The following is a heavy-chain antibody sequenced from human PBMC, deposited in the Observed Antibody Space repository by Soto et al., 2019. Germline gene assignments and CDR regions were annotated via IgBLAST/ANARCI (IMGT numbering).Heavy chain of an antibody. Sequence: GGSLRLSCAASGFILSDHYMDWVRQAPGKGLEWVGRSRDKVNSYTTEYAASVRGRFTISRDDSKNSLYLQVDSLKTEDTAVYYCVRVRTPGSYCPFDSWGQGTLVTVSS. J-gene: IGHJ4*02. V-gene: IGHV3-72*01. CDR3: VRVRTPGSYCPFDS. CDR2: SRDKVNSYTT. CDR1: GFILSDHY. D-gene: IGHD1-1*01.